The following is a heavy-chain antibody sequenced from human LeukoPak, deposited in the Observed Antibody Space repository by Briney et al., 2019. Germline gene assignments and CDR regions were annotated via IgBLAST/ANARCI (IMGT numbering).Heavy chain of an antibody. J-gene: IGHJ4*02. D-gene: IGHD2-2*01. CDR1: GFTFSNYG. V-gene: IGHV3-30*18. CDR3: ANRFCTSSGCGVAY. CDR2: VSYDGSDK. Sequence: GGSLRLSCAASGFTFSNYGMLWVRQAPGKGLDWVAVVSYDGSDKHYADSVKGRFTISRDNSKNTLYLQLNSLRGDDTAVYYCANRFCTSSGCGVAYWGQGALVAVSS.